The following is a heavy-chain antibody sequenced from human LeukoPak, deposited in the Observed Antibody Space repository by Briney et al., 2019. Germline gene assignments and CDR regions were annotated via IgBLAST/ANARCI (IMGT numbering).Heavy chain of an antibody. J-gene: IGHJ4*02. V-gene: IGHV4-34*01. CDR3: ARDYSSSYYFDT. CDR2: VEHSGST. CDR1: GGSFSDYD. Sequence: PSETLSLTCAVYGGSFSDYDWSWVRQPPGKGLEWVGEVEHSGSTNYNPALKSRITLSLDTSKNQFSLKMSSVTATETAVYYCARDYSSSYYFDTWGQGTLVTVSS. D-gene: IGHD6-6*01.